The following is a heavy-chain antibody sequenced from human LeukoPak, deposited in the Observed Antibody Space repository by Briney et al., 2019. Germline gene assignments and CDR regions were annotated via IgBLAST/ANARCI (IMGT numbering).Heavy chain of an antibody. Sequence: GPLRLSGAASGLTFSSYEMNWVRQAPGKGLGGVSYISSSGSTIYYADSVKGRFTISRDNAKNSLYLQMNSLRAEDTAVYYCARGDYGDYASPYYFDYWGQGTLVAVSS. D-gene: IGHD4-17*01. CDR2: ISSSGSTI. CDR1: GLTFSSYE. CDR3: ARGDYGDYASPYYFDY. J-gene: IGHJ4*02. V-gene: IGHV3-48*03.